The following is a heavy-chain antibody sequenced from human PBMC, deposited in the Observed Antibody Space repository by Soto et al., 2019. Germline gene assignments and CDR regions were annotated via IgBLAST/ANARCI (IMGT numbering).Heavy chain of an antibody. D-gene: IGHD6-13*01. J-gene: IGHJ4*02. CDR3: AHGRGDSASWPFDY. CDR2: IYWDDDK. CDR1: GFSLSTSGVG. Sequence: QITFKESGPTLVKPTQTLTRTCTFSGFSLSTSGVGVGWIRQHPGKALAWLALIYWDDDKRYSPSLKSRLTTNKDTYKIQVVLTMTNMDPVDTATYDCAHGRGDSASWPFDYWGQGTLVTVSS. V-gene: IGHV2-5*02.